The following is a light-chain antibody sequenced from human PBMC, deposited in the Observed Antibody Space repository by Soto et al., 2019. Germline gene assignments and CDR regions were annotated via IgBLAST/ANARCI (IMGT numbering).Light chain of an antibody. V-gene: IGKV2-28*01. CDR2: LGS. CDR3: MQALQTPIT. J-gene: IGKJ5*01. CDR1: RSLLHSNGYNY. Sequence: DIVMTQSPLSLPVTPGEPASISCRSSRSLLHSNGYNYLDWYLQKPGQSPQLLIYLGSNRASGGXDXXSGSGSGTDCTLKISRVEAEDVGVYYCMQALQTPITFGQGTRLEIK.